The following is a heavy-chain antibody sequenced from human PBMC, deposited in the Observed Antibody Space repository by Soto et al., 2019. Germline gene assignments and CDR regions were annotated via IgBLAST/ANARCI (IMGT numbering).Heavy chain of an antibody. CDR3: ARTSLVPEYSSNFDY. D-gene: IGHD6-6*01. J-gene: IGHJ4*02. V-gene: IGHV1-18*01. Sequence: QVQLVQSGAEVKKPGASVKVSCKASGYTFTSYGISWVRQAPGQGLEWMGWISAYNGNTNYAQKLQGRVTMTTATSTSTAYMELRSLRSDDTAVYYCARTSLVPEYSSNFDYWGQGTLVTVSS. CDR2: ISAYNGNT. CDR1: GYTFTSYG.